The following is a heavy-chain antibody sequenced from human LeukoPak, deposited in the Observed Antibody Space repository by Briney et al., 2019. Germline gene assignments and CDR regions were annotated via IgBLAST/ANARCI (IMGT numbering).Heavy chain of an antibody. V-gene: IGHV4-39*01. CDR3: ARLLWFRELPLDY. CDR2: IYYSGST. J-gene: IGHJ4*02. CDR1: DGSISSSSYY. D-gene: IGHD3-10*01. Sequence: SETLSLTCTVSDGSISSSSYYWGWIRQPPGKGLEWIGSIYYSGSTYYNPSLKSRVTISVDTSKNQFSLKLSSVTAADTAVYYCARLLWFRELPLDYWGQGTLVTVSS.